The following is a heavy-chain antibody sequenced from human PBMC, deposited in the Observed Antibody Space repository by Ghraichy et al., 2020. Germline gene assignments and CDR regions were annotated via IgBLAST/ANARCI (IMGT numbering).Heavy chain of an antibody. CDR3: ARDRDYGYFDY. V-gene: IGHV4-59*01. CDR2: ISDSGNT. CDR1: GGSLNTYF. D-gene: IGHD4/OR15-4a*01. J-gene: IGHJ4*02. Sequence: SETLSLTCTVSGGSLNTYFWTWIRQLPGKGLEWVGFISDSGNTNYNPSLKSRVTISVDTSKSQFSLRLSSVTSADTGVYYCARDRDYGYFDYWGQGTLVTVSS.